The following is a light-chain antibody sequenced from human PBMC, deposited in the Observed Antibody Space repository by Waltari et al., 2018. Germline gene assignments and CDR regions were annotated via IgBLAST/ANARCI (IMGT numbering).Light chain of an antibody. CDR3: TNHEPVPAT. CDR1: KSISKY. J-gene: IGKJ1*01. Sequence: VLTQSPGTRSLSPGETATLSCRAIKSISKYLVWYQQRPVHAPRLLIYAASTRATCVPDRFSGSGYGTDVTLTISRLEPEDFAVYYCTNHEPVPATFGQGTKVEIK. CDR2: AAS. V-gene: IGKV3-20*01.